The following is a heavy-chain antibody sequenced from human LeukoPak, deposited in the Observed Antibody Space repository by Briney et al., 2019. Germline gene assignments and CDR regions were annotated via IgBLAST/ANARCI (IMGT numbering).Heavy chain of an antibody. J-gene: IGHJ4*02. D-gene: IGHD3-16*01. CDR1: GFTFDDYA. Sequence: GGSLRLSCAASGFTFDDYAMHWVRQAPGRGLEWVSSVSSSSSYIYYADSVKGRFTISRDNAKNSLYLQMDSLRVEDTAVYYCARGWASEAFDYWGQGTLVTVSS. CDR3: ARGWASEAFDY. CDR2: VSSSSSYI. V-gene: IGHV3-21*01.